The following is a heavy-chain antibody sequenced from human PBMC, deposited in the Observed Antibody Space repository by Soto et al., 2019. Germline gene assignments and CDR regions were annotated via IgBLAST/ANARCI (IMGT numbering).Heavy chain of an antibody. CDR3: ARGPSEFIVVGHYYGMDV. Sequence: SETLSLTCAVYGGSLRGYYWTWLRQPPGKGLEWIGEINHSGSTNYNPSLKSRVTIALDTSKNQISLKLSSVTAADTAVYFCARGPSEFIVVGHYYGMDVWGQGTTVT. CDR1: GGSLRGYY. D-gene: IGHD2-21*01. V-gene: IGHV4-34*01. CDR2: INHSGST. J-gene: IGHJ6*02.